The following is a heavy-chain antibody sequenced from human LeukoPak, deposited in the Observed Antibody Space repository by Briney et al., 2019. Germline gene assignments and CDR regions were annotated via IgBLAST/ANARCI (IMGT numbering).Heavy chain of an antibody. CDR1: GGSISSYY. CDR2: IYYSGST. D-gene: IGHD3-10*01. CDR3: ARAGFDYGSVQYYYYMDV. J-gene: IGHJ6*03. Sequence: SETLSLTCTVSGGSISSYYWSWIRQPPGKGLEWIGYIYYSGSTNYNPSLKSRVTISVDTSKNQFSLKLSSVTAADTAVYYCARAGFDYGSVQYYYYMDVWGKGTTVTVSS. V-gene: IGHV4-59*01.